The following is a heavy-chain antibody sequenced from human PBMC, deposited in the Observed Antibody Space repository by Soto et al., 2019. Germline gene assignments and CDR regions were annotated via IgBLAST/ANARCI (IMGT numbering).Heavy chain of an antibody. CDR1: GGTFSSYT. V-gene: IGHV1-69*02. J-gene: IGHJ4*01. Sequence: QVQLVQSGADLKKPGSSVKVSCKASGGTFSSYTISWVRQAPGQGLEWMGRIIPILGIANYAQKFQGRVTITADKSTSTAYMELRSLRSEDTDVYYWAIQYCSSTSCYSDYWGHATLVTVSS. CDR2: IIPILGIA. CDR3: AIQYCSSTSCYSDY. D-gene: IGHD2-2*02.